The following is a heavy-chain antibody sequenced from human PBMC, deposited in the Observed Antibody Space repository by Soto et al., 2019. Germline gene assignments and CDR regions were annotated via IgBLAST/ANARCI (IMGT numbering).Heavy chain of an antibody. V-gene: IGHV4-34*01. CDR2: INHSGST. J-gene: IGHJ4*02. Sequence: PSETLSLTCAVYGGSFSGYYWSWIRQPPGKGLEWIGEINHSGSTNYNPSLKSRVTISVDTSKNQFSLKLSSVTAADTAVYYCARGSAYSSSSPGPESRPFDYWGQGTLVTVSS. CDR1: GGSFSGYY. CDR3: ARGSAYSSSSPGPESRPFDY. D-gene: IGHD6-6*01.